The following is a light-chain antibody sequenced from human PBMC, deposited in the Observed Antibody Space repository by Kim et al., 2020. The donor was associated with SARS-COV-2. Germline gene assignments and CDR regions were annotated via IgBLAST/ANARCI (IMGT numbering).Light chain of an antibody. Sequence: GQKVTIACAGSSSNIGTNYVSWYQQLPGTAPKVLIYDNNKRPSGIPDRFSGSKSGTSGTLDITGLQTGDEADYYCGTWDSSLSVWLFGGGTKVTVL. CDR3: GTWDSSLSVWL. CDR1: SSNIGTNY. V-gene: IGLV1-51*01. J-gene: IGLJ3*02. CDR2: DNN.